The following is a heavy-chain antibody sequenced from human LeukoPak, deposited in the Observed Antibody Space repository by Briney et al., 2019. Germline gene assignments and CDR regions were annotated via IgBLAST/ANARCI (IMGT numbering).Heavy chain of an antibody. Sequence: ASVKVSCKASGYTFTSYYMHWVRQAPGQGLEWMGIINPSGGSTSYAQKFQGRVTMTRDMSTSTDYMELSSLRSEDTAVYYCARVDRTGSTWSYSEYLQHWGQGTLVTVSS. J-gene: IGHJ1*01. CDR1: GYTFTSYY. V-gene: IGHV1-46*01. CDR2: INPSGGST. CDR3: ARVDRTGSTWSYSEYLQH. D-gene: IGHD6-13*01.